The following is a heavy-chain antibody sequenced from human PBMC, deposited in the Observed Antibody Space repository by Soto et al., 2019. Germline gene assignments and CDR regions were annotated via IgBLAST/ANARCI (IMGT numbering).Heavy chain of an antibody. CDR1: GFTFSSYS. V-gene: IGHV3-48*02. J-gene: IGHJ6*02. CDR3: ASGYCSGGSCYAPAGMDV. D-gene: IGHD2-15*01. CDR2: ISSSSSTI. Sequence: PGGSLRLSCAASGFTFSSYSMTGFRQTPGKGLEWVSYISSSSSTIYYADPVKGRFTISRDNAKTSLYLQMNSLREEDSAVYYCASGYCSGGSCYAPAGMDVWGQGTTVTVSS.